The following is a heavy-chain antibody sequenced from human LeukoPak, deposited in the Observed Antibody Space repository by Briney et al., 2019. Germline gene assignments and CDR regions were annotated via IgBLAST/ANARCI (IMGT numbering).Heavy chain of an antibody. CDR3: ARTSGYDFGTDFDY. D-gene: IGHD5-12*01. J-gene: IGHJ4*02. Sequence: ASVKVSCKASRYPFTGYYLHWVRQAPGQGLEWMGWISPDSGGTDYEQKFQGRVTMTRDTSISTAYMELSRLRSDDTAVYYCARTSGYDFGTDFDYWGQGTPVTVSS. V-gene: IGHV1-2*02. CDR1: RYPFTGYY. CDR2: ISPDSGGT.